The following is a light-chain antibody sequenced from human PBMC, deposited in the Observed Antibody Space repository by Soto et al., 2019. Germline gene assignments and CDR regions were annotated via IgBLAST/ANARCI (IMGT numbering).Light chain of an antibody. CDR2: GAS. V-gene: IGKV3-20*01. CDR1: QSVSNNY. J-gene: IGKJ1*01. Sequence: EVVLTQSPGTLSLSPRERATLSCRASQSVSNNYLAWYQHKPGQAPRLLIYGASNRAPGIPDRFSGSGSGPAFTLTIGRLEPEDFAGYYCQQYAASPRTFGEGTLVEVK. CDR3: QQYAASPRT.